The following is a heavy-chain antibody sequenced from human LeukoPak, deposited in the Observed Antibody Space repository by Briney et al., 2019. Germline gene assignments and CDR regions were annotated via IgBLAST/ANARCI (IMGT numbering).Heavy chain of an antibody. CDR1: GGSFSGYY. V-gene: IGHV4-34*01. D-gene: IGHD6-19*01. CDR3: ARAPGYSSGWYSQQSGYYFDY. CDR2: INHSGST. J-gene: IGHJ4*02. Sequence: PSETLSLTCAVYGGSFSGYYWSWIRQPPGKGLGWIGEINHSGSTNYNPSLKSRVTISVDTSKNRFSLKLSSVTAADTAVYYCARAPGYSSGWYSQQSGYYFDYWGQGTLVTVSS.